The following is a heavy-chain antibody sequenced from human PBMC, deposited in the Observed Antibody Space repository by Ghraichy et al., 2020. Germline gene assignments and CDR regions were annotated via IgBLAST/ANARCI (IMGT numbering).Heavy chain of an antibody. CDR2: ITISSRNI. J-gene: IGHJ6*02. CDR1: GFTFSGYS. V-gene: IGHV3-48*02. Sequence: GESLNISCVGSGFTFSGYSMNWVRQSPGKGLEWVLYITISSRNIFYADSVKGRFTISRDNAQNSLYLQMNSLRDEDTAVYYCARGSKVVRFYYYDGMDVWGQGTTVIVSS. D-gene: IGHD4-23*01. CDR3: ARGSKVVRFYYYDGMDV.